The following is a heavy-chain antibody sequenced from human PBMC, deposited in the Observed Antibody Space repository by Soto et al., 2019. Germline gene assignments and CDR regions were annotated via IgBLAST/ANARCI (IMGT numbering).Heavy chain of an antibody. CDR1: GGTFSSYA. Sequence: QVQLVQSGAEVKKPGSSVKVSCKASGGTFSSYAISWVRQAPGQGIEWMGGVIPIFGTANYTQKFQGRVTITADEATSRADMELSSLRSEETAVYYCARDRMDFWSGRTQTYYFDYWGKGTLVTCSS. CDR3: ARDRMDFWSGRTQTYYFDY. D-gene: IGHD3-3*01. J-gene: IGHJ4*02. CDR2: VIPIFGTA. V-gene: IGHV1-69*01.